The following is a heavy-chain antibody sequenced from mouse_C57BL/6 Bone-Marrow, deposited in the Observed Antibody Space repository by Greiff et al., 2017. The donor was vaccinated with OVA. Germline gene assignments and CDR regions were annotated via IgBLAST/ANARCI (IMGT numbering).Heavy chain of an antibody. Sequence: EVKLMESGPGLVKPSQSLSLTCSVTGYSITSGYYWNWIRQFPGNKLEWMGYISYDGSNNYNPSLKNRISITRDTSKNQFFLKLNSVTTEDTATYYCARDGYYFFAYWGQGTLVTVSA. J-gene: IGHJ3*01. D-gene: IGHD2-3*01. CDR3: ARDGYYFFAY. CDR1: GYSITSGYY. CDR2: ISYDGSN. V-gene: IGHV3-6*01.